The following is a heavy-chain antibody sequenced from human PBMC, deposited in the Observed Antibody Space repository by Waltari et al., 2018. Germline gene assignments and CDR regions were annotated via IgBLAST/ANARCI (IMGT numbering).Heavy chain of an antibody. CDR2: IIPILGIA. D-gene: IGHD3-16*01. V-gene: IGHV1-69*04. J-gene: IGHJ4*02. CDR1: GGTFSSYA. CDR3: ARGPLGGFHAGDYFDH. Sequence: QVQLVQSGAEVKKPGSSVKVSCKASGGTFSSYAISWVRQAHGQGLEWMGRIIPILGIANYAQKFQGRVTITADKSTSTAYMELSSLRSEDTAVYYCARGPLGGFHAGDYFDHWGQGTLVTVSS.